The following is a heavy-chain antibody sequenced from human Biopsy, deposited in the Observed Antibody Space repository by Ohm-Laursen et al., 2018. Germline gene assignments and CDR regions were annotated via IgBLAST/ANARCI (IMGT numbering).Heavy chain of an antibody. CDR1: GYSFTGHY. V-gene: IGHV1-2*02. CDR2: INPNTDGT. CDR3: ATGPYYDTRFYYNARPFDF. J-gene: IGHJ4*02. Sequence: SSVKVSCKASGYSFTGHYIYWVRQAPGKGLEWMGWINPNTDGTYYAQRFRGRVTFTSDTSISTVYMEVTSLRSDDTAVYYCATGPYYDTRFYYNARPFDFWGQGTLVTVSS. D-gene: IGHD3-10*01.